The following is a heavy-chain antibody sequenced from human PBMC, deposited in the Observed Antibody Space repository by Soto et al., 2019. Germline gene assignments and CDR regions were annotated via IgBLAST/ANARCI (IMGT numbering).Heavy chain of an antibody. CDR3: ARAYNSFRRGHLGC. D-gene: IGHD1-20*01. Sequence: GSLRLSCAASGFRFSDYSMNWVRQAPGRGLEWVSYISSSSFTIHYADSVEGRFAISRDNAKNSLYLQMNSLRVEDTAVYYCARAYNSFRRGHLGCWGPVAMGT. V-gene: IGHV3-48*01. CDR2: ISSSSFTI. J-gene: IGHJ1*01. CDR1: GFRFSDYS.